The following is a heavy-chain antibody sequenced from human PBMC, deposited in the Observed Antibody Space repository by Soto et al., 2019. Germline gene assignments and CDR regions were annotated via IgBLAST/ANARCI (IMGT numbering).Heavy chain of an antibody. CDR3: ARGTYYYGSSGYTTPVDNREEYFQH. D-gene: IGHD3-22*01. CDR1: GGTFSSYA. J-gene: IGHJ1*01. CDR2: IIPIFGTA. Sequence: ASVKVSCNASGGTFSSYAISWVRQAPGQGLEWMGGIIPIFGTANYAQKFQGRVTITADESTSTAYMELSSLRSEDTAVYYCARGTYYYGSSGYTTPVDNREEYFQHWGQGTLVTVSS. V-gene: IGHV1-69*13.